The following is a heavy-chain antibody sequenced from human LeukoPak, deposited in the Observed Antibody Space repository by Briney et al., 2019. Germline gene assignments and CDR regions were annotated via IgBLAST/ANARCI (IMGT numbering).Heavy chain of an antibody. Sequence: GGSLRLSCAASGFTLSSYGMHWVRQAPGKGLEWVAVISYDGSNKYYADSVKGRFTISRDNSKNTLYLQMNSLRAEDTAVYYCAKGYYYDSSGSQYYFDYWGQGTLVTVSS. CDR2: ISYDGSNK. CDR3: AKGYYYDSSGSQYYFDY. V-gene: IGHV3-30*18. CDR1: GFTLSSYG. J-gene: IGHJ4*02. D-gene: IGHD3-22*01.